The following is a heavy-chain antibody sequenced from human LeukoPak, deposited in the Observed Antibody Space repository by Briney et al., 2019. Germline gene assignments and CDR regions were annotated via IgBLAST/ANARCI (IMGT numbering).Heavy chain of an antibody. CDR1: GFTFGSCA. Sequence: GGSLRLSCAASGFTFGSCAMHWVRQAPRKGLEWVAVISYDGSRKYHADSVKGRFTISRDNSKNTLYLQMNSLRAEDTAIYYCAKDRFGDFWSGYYTGAFDIWGQGTMVTVSS. V-gene: IGHV3-30-3*01. J-gene: IGHJ3*02. CDR3: AKDRFGDFWSGYYTGAFDI. D-gene: IGHD3-3*01. CDR2: ISYDGSRK.